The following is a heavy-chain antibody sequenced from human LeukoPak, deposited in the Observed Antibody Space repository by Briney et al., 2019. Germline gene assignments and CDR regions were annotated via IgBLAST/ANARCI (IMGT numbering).Heavy chain of an antibody. D-gene: IGHD1-1*01. CDR3: ARAHKLNAFDI. V-gene: IGHV4-59*01. J-gene: IGHJ3*02. CDR2: IYYSGST. CDR1: GVSISSYY. Sequence: SETLSLTCTVSGVSISSYYWSWIRQPPGKGLEWIGYIYYSGSTNYNPSLKSRVTISVDTSKNQFSPKLTSVTAADTAVYYCARAHKLNAFDIWGQGTMVTVSS.